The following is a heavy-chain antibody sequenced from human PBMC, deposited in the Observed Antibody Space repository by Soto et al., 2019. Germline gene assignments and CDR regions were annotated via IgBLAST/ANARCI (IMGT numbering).Heavy chain of an antibody. CDR2: ISYDGSNR. J-gene: IGHJ6*02. Sequence: QVQLVESGGGVVQPARSLRLSCAASGFTFSSYGMHWVRQAPGKGLEWVALISYDGSNRYYADSVKGRFTISRDNSKITLYLQMNRRRAEDPAVYYCAKAISWDEGTNYYGMDVWGQGTTVTGSS. CDR3: AKAISWDEGTNYYGMDV. CDR1: GFTFSSYG. V-gene: IGHV3-30*18. D-gene: IGHD1-26*01.